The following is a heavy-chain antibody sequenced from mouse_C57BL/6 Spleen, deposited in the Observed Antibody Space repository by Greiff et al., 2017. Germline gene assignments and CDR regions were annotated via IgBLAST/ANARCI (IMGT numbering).Heavy chain of an antibody. J-gene: IGHJ3*01. CDR3: TRGITTVVEKGFAY. Sequence: EVKLVESGEGLVKPGGSLKLSCAASGFTFSSYAMSWVRQTPEKRLEWVAYISSGGDYIYYADTVKGRFTISRDNARNTLYLQMSSLKSEDTAMYYCTRGITTVVEKGFAYWGQGTLVTVSA. CDR1: GFTFSSYA. CDR2: ISSGGDYI. D-gene: IGHD1-1*01. V-gene: IGHV5-9-1*02.